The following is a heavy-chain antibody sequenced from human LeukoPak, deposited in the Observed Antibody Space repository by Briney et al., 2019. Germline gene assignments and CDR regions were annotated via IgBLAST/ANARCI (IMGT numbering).Heavy chain of an antibody. CDR1: GYTFTTYH. J-gene: IGHJ5*02. CDR2: INPNSGGT. D-gene: IGHD6-13*01. V-gene: IGHV1-2*02. CDR3: ARDGGSSWSPLGWFDP. Sequence: GASVKVSCKASGYTFTTYHMHWVRQAPGQGLEWMGWINPNSGGTNYAQKFQGRVTMTRDTSISTAYMELSRLRSDDTAVYYCARDGGSSWSPLGWFDPWGQGTLVTVSS.